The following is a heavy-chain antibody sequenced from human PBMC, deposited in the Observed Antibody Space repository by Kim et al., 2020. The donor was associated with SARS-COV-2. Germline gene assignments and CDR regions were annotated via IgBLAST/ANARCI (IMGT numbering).Heavy chain of an antibody. D-gene: IGHD3-16*01. CDR3: ASTGGGRYYYYGMDV. CDR1: GGSFSGYY. V-gene: IGHV4-34*01. J-gene: IGHJ6*02. CDR2: INHSGST. Sequence: SETLSLTCAVYGGSFSGYYWSWIRQPPGKGLEWIGEINHSGSTNYNPSLKSRVTISVDTSKNQFSLKLSSVTAADTAVYYCASTGGGRYYYYGMDVWGPG.